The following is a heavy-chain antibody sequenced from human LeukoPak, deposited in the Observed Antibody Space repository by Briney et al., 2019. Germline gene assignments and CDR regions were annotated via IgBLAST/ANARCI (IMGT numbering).Heavy chain of an antibody. CDR3: AREYSGYDWDWFDP. V-gene: IGHV1-2*02. D-gene: IGHD5-12*01. CDR1: GYTFTSYD. CDR2: INPNSGGT. Sequence: ASVKVSCKASGYTFTSYDINWVRQAPGQGLEWMGWINPNSGGTNYAQKFQGRVTMTRDTSISTAYMELSRLRSDDTAVYYCAREYSGYDWDWFDPWGQGTLVTVSS. J-gene: IGHJ5*02.